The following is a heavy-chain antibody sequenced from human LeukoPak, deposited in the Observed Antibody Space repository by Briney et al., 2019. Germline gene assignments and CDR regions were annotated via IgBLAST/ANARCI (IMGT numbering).Heavy chain of an antibody. CDR1: GGSISSYY. J-gene: IGHJ4*02. V-gene: IGHV4-59*08. D-gene: IGHD6-13*01. CDR3: AGQYQQLAPFDY. Sequence: SETLSLTYTVSGGSISSYYWSWIRQPPGKGLEWIGYIYYSGSTNYNPSLKSRVTISVDTSKNQFSLKLSSVTAADTAVYYCAGQYQQLAPFDYWGQGTLVTVSS. CDR2: IYYSGST.